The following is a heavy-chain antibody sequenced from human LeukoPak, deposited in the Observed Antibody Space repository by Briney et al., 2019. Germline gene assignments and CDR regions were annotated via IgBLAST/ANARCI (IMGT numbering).Heavy chain of an antibody. J-gene: IGHJ4*02. D-gene: IGHD3-22*01. CDR3: ARAYDSSGYYADY. CDR1: GFTFSSYI. Sequence: PGGSLRLSCAASGFTFSSYIMNWVRQAPGKGLEWVSSISSSSSYIYYADSVKGRFTISRDNAKNSLYLQMNSLRAEDTAVYYCARAYDSSGYYADYWGQGTLVTVSS. CDR2: ISSSSSYI. V-gene: IGHV3-21*01.